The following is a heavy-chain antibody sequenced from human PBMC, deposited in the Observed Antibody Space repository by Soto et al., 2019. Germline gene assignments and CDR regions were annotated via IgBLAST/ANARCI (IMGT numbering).Heavy chain of an antibody. Sequence: GGSLRLSCAASGFTFSSYGMHWVRQAPGKGLEWVAVISYDGSNKYYADSVKGRFTISRDNSKNTLYLQMNSLRAEDTAVYYCAKELPSGGMDVWGQGTMVTVSS. CDR3: AKELPSGGMDV. V-gene: IGHV3-30*18. CDR1: GFTFSSYG. CDR2: ISYDGSNK. D-gene: IGHD6-19*01. J-gene: IGHJ6*02.